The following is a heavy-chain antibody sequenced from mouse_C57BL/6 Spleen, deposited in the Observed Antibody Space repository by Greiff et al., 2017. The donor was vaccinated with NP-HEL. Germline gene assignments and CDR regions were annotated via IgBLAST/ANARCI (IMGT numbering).Heavy chain of an antibody. Sequence: VQLQESGAELVRPGASVTLSCKASGYTFTDYEMHWVKQTPVHGLEWIGAIDPETGGTAYNQKFKGKAILTADKSSSTAYMELRSLTSEDSAVYYCTREGENWAFDYWGQGTTLTVSS. CDR1: GYTFTDYE. CDR3: TREGENWAFDY. V-gene: IGHV1-15*01. CDR2: IDPETGGT. J-gene: IGHJ2*01. D-gene: IGHD4-1*01.